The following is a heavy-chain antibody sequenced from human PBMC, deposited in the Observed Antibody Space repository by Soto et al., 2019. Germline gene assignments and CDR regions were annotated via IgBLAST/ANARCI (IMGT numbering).Heavy chain of an antibody. CDR3: ARDPDYYDSSGYYGWFDP. D-gene: IGHD3-22*01. J-gene: IGHJ5*02. Sequence: ASVKVSCKASGYTFTSYASHWVRQAPGQRLEWMGWINAGNGNTKYSQKFQGRVTITRDTSASTAYMELSSLRSEDTAVYYCARDPDYYDSSGYYGWFDPWGQGTLVTVSS. CDR2: INAGNGNT. V-gene: IGHV1-3*01. CDR1: GYTFTSYA.